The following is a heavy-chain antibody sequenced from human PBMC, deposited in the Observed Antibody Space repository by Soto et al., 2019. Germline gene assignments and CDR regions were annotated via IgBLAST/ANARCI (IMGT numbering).Heavy chain of an antibody. J-gene: IGHJ4*02. Sequence: GGSLRLSCAASGFTFSSYAMSWVRQAPGKGLEWVSSITSTGDRAYYADSVKGRFTVSRDNSKNTLYLQMNSLRAEDTAVYYCAKYYMVTRSPFDYWAREPWSPSPQ. D-gene: IGHD5-18*01. CDR1: GFTFSSYA. V-gene: IGHV3-23*01. CDR3: AKYYMVTRSPFDY. CDR2: ITSTGDRA.